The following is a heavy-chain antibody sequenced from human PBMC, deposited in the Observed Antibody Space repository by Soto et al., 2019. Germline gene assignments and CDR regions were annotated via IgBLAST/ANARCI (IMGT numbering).Heavy chain of an antibody. J-gene: IGHJ6*02. D-gene: IGHD5-12*01. V-gene: IGHV2-70*01. CDR2: IDWDDDK. Sequence: SGPTLVNPTQTLTLACTFSGFSLSTSGMCVSWIRQPPGKALEWLALIDWDDDKYYSTSLKTRLTISKDTSKNQVVLTMTNMDPVDTATYYCVRIMHSGYDYPYRSDYCGRDVWSQGTTVTVSS. CDR1: GFSLSTSGMC. CDR3: VRIMHSGYDYPYRSDYCGRDV.